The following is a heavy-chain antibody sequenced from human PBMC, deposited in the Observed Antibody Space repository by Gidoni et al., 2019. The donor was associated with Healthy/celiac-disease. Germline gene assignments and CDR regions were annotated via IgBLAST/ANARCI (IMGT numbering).Heavy chain of an antibody. V-gene: IGHV3-43D*03. CDR3: AKDIEAVTNGDDAFDI. J-gene: IGHJ3*02. D-gene: IGHD4-17*01. Sequence: EVQLVESGGVVVQPGGSLRLSCAASGFTFVAYAMHGVRQAPGKGLECVSLISWDGGSTYYADSVKGRFTISRDNSKNSLYLQMNSLRAEDTALYYCAKDIEAVTNGDDAFDIWGQGTMVTVSS. CDR1: GFTFVAYA. CDR2: ISWDGGST.